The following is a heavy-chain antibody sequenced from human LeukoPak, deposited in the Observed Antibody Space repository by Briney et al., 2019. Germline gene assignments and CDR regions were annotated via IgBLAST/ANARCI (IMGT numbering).Heavy chain of an antibody. J-gene: IGHJ4*02. CDR2: ISYDGSSK. CDR1: GFTFSSYA. CDR3: ARANRPFHSSGWYKDY. D-gene: IGHD6-19*01. Sequence: RTSLRLSCAASGFTFSSYAMHWVRQAPGKGLEWVAVISYDGSSKYFADSVKGRFTISRDNSKNTLYLQMSSLRAEDTAVYYCARANRPFHSSGWYKDYWGQGTLVTVSS. V-gene: IGHV3-30-3*01.